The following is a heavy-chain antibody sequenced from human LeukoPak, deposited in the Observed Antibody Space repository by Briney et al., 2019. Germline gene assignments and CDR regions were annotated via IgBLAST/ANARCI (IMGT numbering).Heavy chain of an antibody. CDR3: ARDPSIVVVAAASQPVFYFDY. Sequence: ASVKVSCKASGYTFTSYGISWVRQAPGQGLEWMGRISAYNGNTNYAQKLQGRVTMTRDTSTSTVYMEMSSLRSEDTAVYYCARDPSIVVVAAASQPVFYFDYWGQGTLVTVSS. CDR2: ISAYNGNT. CDR1: GYTFTSYG. J-gene: IGHJ4*02. V-gene: IGHV1-18*01. D-gene: IGHD2-2*01.